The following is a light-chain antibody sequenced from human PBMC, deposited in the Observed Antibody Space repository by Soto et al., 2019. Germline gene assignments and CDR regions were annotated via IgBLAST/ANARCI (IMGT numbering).Light chain of an antibody. CDR3: QRYGNWPPLT. Sequence: VMTQSPATLSASPGERVTLSCRASQNINTNLVWYQHKPGQAPRVLLYGASSRARGVPARFSGSVSGTVFTLTISNLQSEDFAIYYCQRYGNWPPLTCGGGPMLGIK. V-gene: IGKV3-15*01. CDR2: GAS. CDR1: QNINTN. J-gene: IGKJ4*01.